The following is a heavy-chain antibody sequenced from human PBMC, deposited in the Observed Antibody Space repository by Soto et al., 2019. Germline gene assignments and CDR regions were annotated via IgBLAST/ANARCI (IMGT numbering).Heavy chain of an antibody. V-gene: IGHV3-21*01. D-gene: IGHD6-13*01. CDR1: GCTFSSYS. J-gene: IGHJ4*02. CDR3: ARSVRSSPTDY. CDR2: ISSSSSYI. Sequence: VGSLRLSCAASGCTFSSYSMSWVRQAPGKGLEWVSSISSSSSYIYYADSVKGRFTISRDNAKNALYLQMNSLRAEDTAVYYCARSVRSSPTDYWGQGTLVTVSX.